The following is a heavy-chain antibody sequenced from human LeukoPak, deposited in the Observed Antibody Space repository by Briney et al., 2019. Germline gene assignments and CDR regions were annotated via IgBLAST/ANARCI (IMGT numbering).Heavy chain of an antibody. J-gene: IGHJ4*02. V-gene: IGHV1-18*01. CDR2: ISAYNGNT. CDR1: VYTFTSYG. CDR3: ARDRRTTTPDY. D-gene: IGHD1-7*01. Sequence: GASVKVSCKASVYTFTSYGISWVRQAPGQGLEWMGWISAYNGNTNYAQKLQGRVTMTTDTSTSTAYMELRSLGSDDTAVYYCARDRRTTTPDYWGQGTLVTVSS.